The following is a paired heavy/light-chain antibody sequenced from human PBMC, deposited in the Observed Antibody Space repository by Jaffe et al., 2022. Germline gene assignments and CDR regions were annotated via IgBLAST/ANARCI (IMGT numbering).Heavy chain of an antibody. V-gene: IGHV3-30*18. CDR1: GFTFSSYG. CDR3: AKGARGYCTGGVCYTGGWFDP. J-gene: IGHJ5*02. Sequence: QVQLVESGGGVVQPGRSLRLSCAASGFTFSSYGMHWVRQAPGKGLEWVAVISYDGSNKYYADSVKGRFTISRDNSKNTLYLQMNSLRAEDTAVYYCAKGARGYCTGGVCYTGGWFDPWGQGTLVTVSS. CDR2: ISYDGSNK. D-gene: IGHD2-8*02.
Light chain of an antibody. CDR1: QSVSSN. J-gene: IGKJ4*01. V-gene: IGKV3-15*01. CDR2: GAS. Sequence: EIVMTQSPATLSVSPGERATLSCRASQSVSSNLAWYQQKPGQAPRLLIYGASTRATGIPARFSGSGSGTEFTLTISSLQSEDFAVYYCQQYNNWPPVTFGGGTKVEIK. CDR3: QQYNNWPPVT.